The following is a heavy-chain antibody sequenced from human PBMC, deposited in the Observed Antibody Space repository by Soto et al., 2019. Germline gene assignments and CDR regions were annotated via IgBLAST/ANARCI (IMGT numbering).Heavy chain of an antibody. CDR1: GYTFTGYY. J-gene: IGHJ4*02. CDR2: INPNSGGT. V-gene: IGHV1-2*04. D-gene: IGHD3-3*01. CDR3: ARGKRFLEWLLPFDY. Sequence: GASVKVSCKASGYTFTGYYMHWVRQAPGQGLEWMGWINPNSGGTNYAQKFQGWVTMTRDTSISTAYMELSRLRSDDTAVYYCARGKRFLEWLLPFDYWGQGTLVTVSS.